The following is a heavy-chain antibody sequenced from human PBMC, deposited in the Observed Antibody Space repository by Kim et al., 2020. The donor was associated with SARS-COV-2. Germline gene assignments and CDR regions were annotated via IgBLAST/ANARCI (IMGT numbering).Heavy chain of an antibody. Sequence: GGSLRLSCAASGFTFSSYAMHWVRQAPGKGLEWVAVISYDGSNKYYADSVKGRFTISRDNSKNTLYLQMNSLRAEDTAVYYCARERAVAGKAFDYWGQGT. D-gene: IGHD6-19*01. CDR3: ARERAVAGKAFDY. CDR1: GFTFSSYA. V-gene: IGHV3-30*04. J-gene: IGHJ4*02. CDR2: ISYDGSNK.